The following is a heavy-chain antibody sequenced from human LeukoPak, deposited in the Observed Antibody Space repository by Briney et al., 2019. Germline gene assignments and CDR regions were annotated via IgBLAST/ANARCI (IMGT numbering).Heavy chain of an antibody. CDR1: GFTVSSNY. J-gene: IGHJ4*02. CDR2: IYSGGST. Sequence: GGSLRLSCAASGFTVSSNYMSWVRQAPGKGLEWVSLIYSGGSTYYADSVKGRFTISRDNSRNTLYLQMNSLRAEDTAVYYCARSFSWYDWGQGTLVTVSS. CDR3: ARSFSWYD. V-gene: IGHV3-53*01. D-gene: IGHD6-13*01.